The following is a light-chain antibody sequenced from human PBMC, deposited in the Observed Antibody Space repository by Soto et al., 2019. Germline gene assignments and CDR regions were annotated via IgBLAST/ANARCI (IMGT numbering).Light chain of an antibody. CDR1: QTINNW. J-gene: IGKJ1*01. V-gene: IGKV1-5*01. Sequence: DIQMTQSPSTLSASIGDRVTITCRASQTINNWLAWYQQKPGKAPNLLIYHASNLETGVPSRFSGSAFGTAFTLTISSLQPDDFATYYCQHYNSYPWTFGQGTKVEI. CDR3: QHYNSYPWT. CDR2: HAS.